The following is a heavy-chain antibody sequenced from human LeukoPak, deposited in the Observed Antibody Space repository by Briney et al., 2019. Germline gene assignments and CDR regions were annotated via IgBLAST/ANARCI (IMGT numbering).Heavy chain of an antibody. V-gene: IGHV3-30*18. CDR1: GFSFISYG. CDR3: AKRPSDYGDYVSYFDY. Sequence: GGSLRLSCAASGFSFISYGMDWVRQAPGKGLEWVGVISDDGRSKDYADSVKGRFTISRDNPKDTLYLQMNSLRDEDTAVYYCAKRPSDYGDYVSYFDYWGQGTLVTVSS. D-gene: IGHD4-17*01. J-gene: IGHJ4*02. CDR2: ISDDGRSK.